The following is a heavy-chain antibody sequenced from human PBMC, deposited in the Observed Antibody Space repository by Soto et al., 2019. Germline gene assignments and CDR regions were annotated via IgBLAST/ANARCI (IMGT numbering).Heavy chain of an antibody. CDR2: INPATGAA. CDR1: GYPVTAYY. CDR3: ARGGGVGVAGSAAFDM. J-gene: IGHJ3*02. Sequence: QLHLVQSGAVVKKPGASVTVSCSASGYPVTAYYMHWVRQAPGRGLEWMGGINPATGAAKYTQTFRGRVTMPRDTSTSTVFMELSGLTSEDTAGFYCARGGGVGVAGSAAFDMWGQGTLVTVSS. V-gene: IGHV1-2*02. D-gene: IGHD3-3*01.